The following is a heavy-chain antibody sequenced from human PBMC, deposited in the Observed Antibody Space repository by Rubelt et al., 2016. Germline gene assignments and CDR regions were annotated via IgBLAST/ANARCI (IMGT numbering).Heavy chain of an antibody. V-gene: IGHV3-48*01. CDR3: ASAVLDY. Sequence: VQLVESGGGVVQPGTSLRLSCAASGFMFSSNAMQWVRQAPGKGPEWVSYITSRSDTIFYADSVRGRFTISRDNAKNSLYLQMNSLRAEDTALYYCASAVLDYWGQGTLVIVSS. CDR1: GFMFSSNA. CDR2: ITSRSDTI. J-gene: IGHJ4*02.